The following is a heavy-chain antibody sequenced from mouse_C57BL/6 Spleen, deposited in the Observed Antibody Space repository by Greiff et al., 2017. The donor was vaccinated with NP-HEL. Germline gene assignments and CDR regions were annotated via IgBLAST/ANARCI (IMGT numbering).Heavy chain of an antibody. CDR3: TETTVVPYWYFDV. D-gene: IGHD1-1*01. V-gene: IGHV6-3*01. Sequence: DVKLQESGGGLVQPGGSMKLSCVASGFTFSNYWMNWVRQSPEKGLEWVAQIRLKSDNYATHYAESVKGRFTISRDDSKSSVYLQMNNLRAEDTGIYYCTETTVVPYWYFDVWGTGTTVTVSS. CDR1: GFTFSNYW. J-gene: IGHJ1*03. CDR2: IRLKSDNYAT.